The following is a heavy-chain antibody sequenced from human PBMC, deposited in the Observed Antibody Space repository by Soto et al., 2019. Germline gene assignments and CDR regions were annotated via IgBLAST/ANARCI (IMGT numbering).Heavy chain of an antibody. CDR1: GGTFSSYT. V-gene: IGHV1-69*08. Sequence: QVQLVQSGAEVKKPGSSVKVSCKASGGTFSSYTISWVRQAPGQGLEWMGRIIPILGIANYAQKFQGRVTITADKSTSTGYMELSSVRSEDTAVYYCARDAVATPASVHAFDIWGQGTMVTVSS. CDR2: IIPILGIA. D-gene: IGHD5-12*01. J-gene: IGHJ3*02. CDR3: ARDAVATPASVHAFDI.